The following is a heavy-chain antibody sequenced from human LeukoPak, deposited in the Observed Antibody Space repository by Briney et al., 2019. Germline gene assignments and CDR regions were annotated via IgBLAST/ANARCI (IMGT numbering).Heavy chain of an antibody. CDR3: AEDRSYGSGSPGELFDY. D-gene: IGHD1-26*01. V-gene: IGHV3-23*01. CDR1: GFTFSSYA. J-gene: IGHJ4*02. CDR2: FSGSGGST. Sequence: PGGSLRLSCAASGFTFSSYAMSWVRQAPGKGLEWVSAFSGSGGSTYYADSVKGRFTISRDNSKNTLYLQMNSLRDEDTAVYYCAEDRSYGSGSPGELFDYWGQGTLVTVSS.